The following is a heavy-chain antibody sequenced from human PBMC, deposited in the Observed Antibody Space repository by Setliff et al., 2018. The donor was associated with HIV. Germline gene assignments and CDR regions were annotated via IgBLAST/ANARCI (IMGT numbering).Heavy chain of an antibody. Sequence: PSETLSLTCTVSGGSIRSFFWSWIRQPPGKGLEWIGHIYTSGGTNYNPSLKSRVTMSVDTSKNQFSLNLSSVTAPDTAVYYCALDPGYRRDYWGQGTLVTVPQ. CDR2: IYTSGGT. J-gene: IGHJ4*02. V-gene: IGHV4-4*08. CDR3: ALDPGYRRDY. CDR1: GGSIRSFF. D-gene: IGHD5-12*01.